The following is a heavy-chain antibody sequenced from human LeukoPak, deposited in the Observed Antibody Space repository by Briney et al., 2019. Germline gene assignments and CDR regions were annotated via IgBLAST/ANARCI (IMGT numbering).Heavy chain of an antibody. Sequence: TASETLSLTCTVSGGSITSGTYYWSWIRQPAGKGLEWIGRIYTSGSTNYNPSLKSRVTISVDKSKNQFSLKLSSVTAADTAVYYCARASIAAADTVWFDPWGQGTLVTVSS. V-gene: IGHV4-61*02. CDR1: GGSITSGTYY. D-gene: IGHD6-13*01. CDR3: ARASIAAADTVWFDP. CDR2: IYTSGST. J-gene: IGHJ5*02.